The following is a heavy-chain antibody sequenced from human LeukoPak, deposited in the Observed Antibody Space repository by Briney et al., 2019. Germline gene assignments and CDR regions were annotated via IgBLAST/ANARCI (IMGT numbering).Heavy chain of an antibody. CDR3: ARGGSSGPLFDY. J-gene: IGHJ4*02. Sequence: PSETLSLTCTVSGYSISSGYYWGWIRQPPGKGLEWIGSIYHSGSTYYNPSLKSRVTISVDTSKNQFSLKLSSVTAADTAVYYCARGGSSGPLFDYWGQGTLVTVSS. D-gene: IGHD3-22*01. CDR1: GYSISSGYY. V-gene: IGHV4-38-2*02. CDR2: IYHSGST.